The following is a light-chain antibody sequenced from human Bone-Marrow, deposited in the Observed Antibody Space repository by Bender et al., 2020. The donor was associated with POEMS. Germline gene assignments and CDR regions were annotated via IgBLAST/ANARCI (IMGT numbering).Light chain of an antibody. V-gene: IGLV3-9*01. J-gene: IGLJ2*01. CDR3: QVWDSYSLV. Sequence: SFDLTQAPSVSVAPGQTARLTCGGIHSAVKSVHWYQQKPGQAPVLVVYKDTNRPSRIPERFSGSNSGHTATLTISGAQVEDEADYYCQVWDSYSLVLGGGTKLTVL. CDR1: HSAVKS. CDR2: KDT.